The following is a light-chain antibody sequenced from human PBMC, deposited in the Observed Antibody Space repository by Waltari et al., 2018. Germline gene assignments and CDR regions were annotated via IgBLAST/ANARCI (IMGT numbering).Light chain of an antibody. CDR2: EVT. CDR3: CSYAGSTTV. J-gene: IGLJ2*01. CDR1: SSDVWTYNL. Sequence: QSALTQPASVSWSPGQSITIACTGTSSDVWTYNLVSWYQQHPGKAPKFMVYEVTKRPSGVSNRFSGSKSGNTASLTISGLQAEDEADYYCCSYAGSTTVFGGGTKLTVL. V-gene: IGLV2-23*02.